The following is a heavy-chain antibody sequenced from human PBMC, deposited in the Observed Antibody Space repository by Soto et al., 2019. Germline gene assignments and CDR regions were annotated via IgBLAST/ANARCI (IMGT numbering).Heavy chain of an antibody. D-gene: IGHD6-25*01. V-gene: IGHV3-23*01. CDR2: INDRGGST. CDR1: GFTFSKYA. Sequence: EVQLLESGGGLVQPGGSLRLSCAASGFTFSKYAMSWLRQTPGKGLEWVSAINDRGGSTFHAGSVKGRFTIARDNSRNTIYMEMNSLRADDTAVYFCAKGSADGSPYYLDSWGQGALVTVSS. CDR3: AKGSADGSPYYLDS. J-gene: IGHJ4*02.